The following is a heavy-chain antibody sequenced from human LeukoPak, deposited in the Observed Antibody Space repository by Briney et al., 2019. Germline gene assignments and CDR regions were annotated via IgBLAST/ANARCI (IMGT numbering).Heavy chain of an antibody. J-gene: IGHJ6*02. CDR1: GYTFTGYY. Sequence: ASVKVSCKASGYTFTGYYMHWVRQAPGQGLEWMGWINPNSGGTNYAQRFQGRVTMTRDTSISTAYMELSRLRSDDTAVYYCARAGFGELPSYGMDVWAKGPRSPSP. V-gene: IGHV1-2*02. D-gene: IGHD3-10*01. CDR3: ARAGFGELPSYGMDV. CDR2: INPNSGGT.